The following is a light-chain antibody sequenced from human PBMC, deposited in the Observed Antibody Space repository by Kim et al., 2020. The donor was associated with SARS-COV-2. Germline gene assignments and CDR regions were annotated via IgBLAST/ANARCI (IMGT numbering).Light chain of an antibody. Sequence: ASVGDRVTITCRASQSIGNYLNWYQQKPGKAPRLLIYAVSRVRSAGPSRFSGSGSEADFTLIISSLQPEDFATYYCQQSSNTPRTFGQGTKVDIK. CDR3: QQSSNTPRT. J-gene: IGKJ1*01. V-gene: IGKV1-39*01. CDR2: AVS. CDR1: QSIGNY.